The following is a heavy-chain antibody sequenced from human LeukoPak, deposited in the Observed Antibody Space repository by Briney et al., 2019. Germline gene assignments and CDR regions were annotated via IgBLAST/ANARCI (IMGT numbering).Heavy chain of an antibody. J-gene: IGHJ4*02. CDR1: GFTFSSYA. D-gene: IGHD2-2*01. CDR2: ISYDGSNK. CDR3: AKDRATVVPAAFDY. Sequence: GGSLRLSCAASGFTFSSYAMHWVRQAPGKGLEWVAVISYDGSNKYYADSVKGRFTISRDNSKNTLYLQMNSLRAEDTAVYYCAKDRATVVPAAFDYWGQGTLVTVSS. V-gene: IGHV3-30-3*01.